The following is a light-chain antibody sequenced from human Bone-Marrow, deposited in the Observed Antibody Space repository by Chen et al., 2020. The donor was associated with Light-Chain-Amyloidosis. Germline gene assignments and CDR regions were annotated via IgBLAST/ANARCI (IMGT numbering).Light chain of an antibody. J-gene: IGLJ2*01. CDR3: QSADSSGTYEVI. CDR2: RDT. CDR1: DLPTQY. Sequence: SYELQQPPSVSVSPGQTARITCAGDDLPTQYAYWYQQKPGQAPVLVIHRDTERPSGISERFSGSSSGTTATLTISGVQAEDEADYHCQSADSSGTYEVIFGGGTKLTVL. V-gene: IGLV3-25*01.